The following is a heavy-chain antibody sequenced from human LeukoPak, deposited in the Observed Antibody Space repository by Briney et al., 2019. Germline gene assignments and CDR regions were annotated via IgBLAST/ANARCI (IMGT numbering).Heavy chain of an antibody. J-gene: IGHJ5*02. CDR3: AREGDTAMVTGNWLDP. Sequence: SETLSLTCTVSGDSISSANYHWSWIRQPAGKGLEWIGRIHTSGANTYNPSLKSRVTISVDTSKNQFSLKLSSVTAADTAVYYCAREGDTAMVTGNWLDPWGQGTLVTVSS. CDR1: GDSISSANYH. CDR2: IHTSGAN. D-gene: IGHD5-18*01. V-gene: IGHV4-61*02.